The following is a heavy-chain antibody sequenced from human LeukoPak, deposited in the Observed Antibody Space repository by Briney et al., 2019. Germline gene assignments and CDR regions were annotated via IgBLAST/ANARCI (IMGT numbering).Heavy chain of an antibody. D-gene: IGHD4-23*01. CDR1: GFTFSSYS. Sequence: TGGSLRLSCAASGFTFSSYSMNWVRQAPGKGLEWVSYISSSSSTIYYADSVKGRFTISRDNAKNSLYLQMNSLRAEDTALYYCAREKRGNYYGMDVWGQGTMVTVSS. J-gene: IGHJ6*02. CDR2: ISSSSSTI. V-gene: IGHV3-48*01. CDR3: AREKRGNYYGMDV.